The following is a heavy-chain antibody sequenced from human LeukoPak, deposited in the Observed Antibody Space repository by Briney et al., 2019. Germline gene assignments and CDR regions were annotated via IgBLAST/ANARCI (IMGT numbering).Heavy chain of an antibody. D-gene: IGHD3-22*01. CDR1: GFTFSTFA. Sequence: GGSLRLSCAASGFTFSTFAMIWVRQPPGKGLEWVSSIFPSGGEIHYADSVKGRFTISRDNSKNTLYLQMNSLRAEDTAVYYCARGFPHHYDSRGIKFDFWGQGILVSVSS. V-gene: IGHV3-23*01. CDR3: ARGFPHHYDSRGIKFDF. J-gene: IGHJ4*02. CDR2: IFPSGGEI.